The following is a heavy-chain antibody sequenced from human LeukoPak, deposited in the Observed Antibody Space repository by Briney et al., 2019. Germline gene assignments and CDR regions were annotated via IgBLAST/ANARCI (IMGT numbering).Heavy chain of an antibody. D-gene: IGHD3-16*01. CDR2: INPSGGST. J-gene: IGHJ4*02. CDR1: GYTFTSYG. V-gene: IGHV1-46*01. Sequence: GASVKVSCKASGYTFTSYGISWVRQAPGQGLEWMGIINPSGGSTNYAQKFQGRVTMTRDTSTSTVYMELSSLRSEDTAVYYCARDLGPSPLHYWGQGTLVTVSS. CDR3: ARDLGPSPLHY.